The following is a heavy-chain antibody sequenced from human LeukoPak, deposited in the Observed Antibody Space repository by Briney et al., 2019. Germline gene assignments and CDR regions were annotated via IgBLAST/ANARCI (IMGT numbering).Heavy chain of an antibody. CDR2: IYYSGST. CDR3: ARSPRVKRITMIVVVLNWFDP. Sequence: SETLSLTCTVSGGSISSSSYYWGWIRQPPGKGLEWIGSIYYSGSTYYNPSLKSRVTISVDTSKNQFSLKLSSVTAADTAVYYCARSPRVKRITMIVVVLNWFDPWGQGTLVTVSS. D-gene: IGHD3-22*01. V-gene: IGHV4-39*07. CDR1: GGSISSSSYY. J-gene: IGHJ5*02.